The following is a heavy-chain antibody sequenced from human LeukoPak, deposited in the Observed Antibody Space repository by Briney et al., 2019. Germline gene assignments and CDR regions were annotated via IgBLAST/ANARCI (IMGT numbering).Heavy chain of an antibody. Sequence: PGGSLRLSCAASGFTFSNYWMSWVRQAPGKGLEWVANMKEDGSEKNYVDSVKGRFTISRDNSKNTLYLQMNSLRAEDTAVYYCAKRAAGTSYLDYWGQGTLVTVSS. V-gene: IGHV3-7*03. J-gene: IGHJ4*02. CDR2: MKEDGSEK. CDR1: GFTFSNYW. D-gene: IGHD6-13*01. CDR3: AKRAAGTSYLDY.